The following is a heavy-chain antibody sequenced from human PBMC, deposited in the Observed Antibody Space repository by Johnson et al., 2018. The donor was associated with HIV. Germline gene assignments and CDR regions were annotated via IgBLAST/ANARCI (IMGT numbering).Heavy chain of an antibody. D-gene: IGHD1-26*01. Sequence: QVQLVESGGGVVQPGRSLRLSCAASGFTFSSYGMHWVRQAPGKGLEWVAVISYDGSNKYYADSVKGRFTISRDNSKNTLYLQMNSLRAEDTAVYYCAKEVGGGRGGDAGDSWGQGTMVTVSA. V-gene: IGHV3-30*18. J-gene: IGHJ3*02. CDR3: AKEVGGGRGGDAGDS. CDR2: ISYDGSNK. CDR1: GFTFSSYG.